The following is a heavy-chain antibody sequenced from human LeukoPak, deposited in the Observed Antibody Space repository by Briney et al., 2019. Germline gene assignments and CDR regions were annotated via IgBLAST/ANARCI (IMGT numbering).Heavy chain of an antibody. J-gene: IGHJ5*02. CDR1: GDSVSSNSVA. CDR2: TYYRSTWYN. Sequence: SQSLSLTCAISGDSVSSNSVAWNWIRQSPSRGLEWLGRTYYRSTWYNDYAVSVRGRITVNPDTSKNQFSLHLNSVTPEDTAVYYCARRLTQYDCFDPWGQGILVTVSS. CDR3: ARRLTQYDCFDP. D-gene: IGHD2-2*01. V-gene: IGHV6-1*01.